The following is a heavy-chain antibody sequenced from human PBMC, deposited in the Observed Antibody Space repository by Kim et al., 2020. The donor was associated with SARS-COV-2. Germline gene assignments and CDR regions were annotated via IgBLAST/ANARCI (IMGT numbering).Heavy chain of an antibody. CDR3: ARAHEYSSSLNWFDP. Sequence: QKFRGRVTMTRDTSISTAYMELSRLRSDDTAVYYCARAHEYSSSLNWFDPWGQGTLVTVSS. D-gene: IGHD6-6*01. J-gene: IGHJ5*02. V-gene: IGHV1-2*02.